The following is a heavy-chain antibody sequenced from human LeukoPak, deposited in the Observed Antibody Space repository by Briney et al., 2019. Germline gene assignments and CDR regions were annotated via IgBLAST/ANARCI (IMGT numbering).Heavy chain of an antibody. CDR2: IRSKANSYAT. Sequence: GGSLRLSCAASGFTFSGSAMHWVRQASGKGLEWVGRIRSKANSYATAYAASVKGRFTISRDDSKNTAYLQMNSLKTEDTALYYCTRDRIMTDFWGQGTLVTVSS. CDR3: TRDRIMTDF. V-gene: IGHV3-73*01. D-gene: IGHD2-15*01. J-gene: IGHJ4*02. CDR1: GFTFSGSA.